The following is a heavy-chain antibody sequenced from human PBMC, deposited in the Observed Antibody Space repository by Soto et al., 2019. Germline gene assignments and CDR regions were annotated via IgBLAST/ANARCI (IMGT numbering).Heavy chain of an antibody. CDR2: IVVGSGNT. Sequence: GPSVKVSCKASGFTFTSSAVQWVRQARGQRLEWIGWIVVGSGNTNYAQKFQERVTITRDMSTSTAYMELSSLRSEDTAVYYCAAQPALGIRYFDWLLEDHFDYWGQGTLVTVSS. J-gene: IGHJ4*02. CDR1: GFTFTSSA. V-gene: IGHV1-58*01. CDR3: AAQPALGIRYFDWLLEDHFDY. D-gene: IGHD3-9*01.